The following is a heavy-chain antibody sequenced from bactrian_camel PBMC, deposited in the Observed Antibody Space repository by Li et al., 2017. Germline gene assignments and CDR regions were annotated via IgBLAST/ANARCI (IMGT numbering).Heavy chain of an antibody. J-gene: IGHJ4*01. CDR2: ISVDGST. V-gene: IGHV3S53*01. CDR1: GNRFTICG. D-gene: IGHD2*01. CDR3: ATGEDEPFCSGGPPKGFRY. Sequence: VQLVESGGGSVQAGDSLKLPCKTSGNRFTICGFGWHRQAPGKERELVSTISVDGSTTYSGSVKGRFTISHDLAKKTLTLQMNNLKTEDTAVYYCATGEDEPFCSGGPPKGFRYWGQGTQVTGS.